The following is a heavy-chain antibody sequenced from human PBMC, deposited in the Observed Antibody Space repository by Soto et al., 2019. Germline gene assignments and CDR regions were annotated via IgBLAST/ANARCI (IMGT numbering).Heavy chain of an antibody. CDR1: GGSISSYY. CDR2: IYYSGST. V-gene: IGHV4-59*01. D-gene: IGHD3-16*02. Sequence: SETLSLTCTVSGGSISSYYWSWIRQPPGKGLEWIGYIYYSGSTNYNPSLKSRVTISVDTSKNQFSLKLSSVTAADTAVYYCARERGDFYDYVWGSYRPPHFDAFDIWGQGTMVTVSS. CDR3: ARERGDFYDYVWGSYRPPHFDAFDI. J-gene: IGHJ3*02.